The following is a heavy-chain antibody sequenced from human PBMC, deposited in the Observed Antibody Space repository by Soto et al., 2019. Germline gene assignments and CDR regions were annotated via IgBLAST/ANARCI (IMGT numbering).Heavy chain of an antibody. J-gene: IGHJ6*02. CDR3: AREEGHCSGGSCYFKYYYYYYGMDV. CDR2: INHSGST. Sequence: PTETPSLTCALHGGSFSSYYWSWIRQPPGKGLEWIGEINHSGSTNYNPSLKSRVTISVDTPKNQFSLKLSSVTAADTAVYYCAREEGHCSGGSCYFKYYYYYYGMDVWGQGTTVT. CDR1: GGSFSSYY. V-gene: IGHV4-34*01. D-gene: IGHD2-15*01.